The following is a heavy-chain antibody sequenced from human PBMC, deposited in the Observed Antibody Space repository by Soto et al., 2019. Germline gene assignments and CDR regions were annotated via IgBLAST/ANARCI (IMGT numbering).Heavy chain of an antibody. CDR3: ARASGESYPGSRVFDS. D-gene: IGHD3-10*01. V-gene: IGHV3-23*01. J-gene: IGHJ4*02. Sequence: QTGGSLRLACAASGFTFTSNAMSWVRQPPGKGLEWVSVITNTGGDTLYADSVKGRFTISRDNSKNTLNLQMNSLRAEDTAIYYCARASGESYPGSRVFDSWGQGTRVTVSS. CDR1: GFTFTSNA. CDR2: ITNTGGDT.